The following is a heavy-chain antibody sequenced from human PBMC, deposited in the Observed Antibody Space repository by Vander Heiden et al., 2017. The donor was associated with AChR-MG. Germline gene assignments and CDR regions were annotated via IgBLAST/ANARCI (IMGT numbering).Heavy chain of an antibody. D-gene: IGHD4-17*01. CDR2: INWNGGST. J-gene: IGHJ2*01. CDR3: ARDRGTVTMFDPPYFDL. Sequence: EVQLVESGGSVVRPGGSLRLSCAASGFTFDDYGMSWVRQAPGKGLEWVSGINWNGGSTGYADSVKGRFTISRDNAKNSLYLQMNSLRAEDTALYHCARDRGTVTMFDPPYFDLWGRGTLVTVSS. V-gene: IGHV3-20*01. CDR1: GFTFDDYG.